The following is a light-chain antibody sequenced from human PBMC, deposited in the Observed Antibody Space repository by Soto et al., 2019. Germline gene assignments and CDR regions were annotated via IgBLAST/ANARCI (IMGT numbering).Light chain of an antibody. CDR2: DVS. CDR1: SSDH. V-gene: IGLV2-14*01. J-gene: IGLJ2*01. Sequence: QSALTQPASVSGSPGQSITISCTGTSSDHVSWYQQHPGKAPKLIIYDVSNRPSGASNRFSGSKSGNTASLTISGLQAEDEADYYCSSYTTNSTPVVFGGGTKLTVL. CDR3: SSYTTNSTPVV.